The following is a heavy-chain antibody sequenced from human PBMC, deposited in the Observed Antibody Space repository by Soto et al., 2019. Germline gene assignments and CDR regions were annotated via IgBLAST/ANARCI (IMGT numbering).Heavy chain of an antibody. J-gene: IGHJ6*02. CDR1: GGSVSSGRNY. Sequence: SETLSLTCTVSGGSVSSGRNYWNWIRQSPGKGLEWIGCIYATGKTYYNPSLRSRVTISVDTSNNLFSLNVTSVTAADTAVYYCARAPPGPSPRWDVWGQGTTVTVSS. CDR3: ARAPPGPSPRWDV. CDR2: IYATGKT. D-gene: IGHD3-10*01. V-gene: IGHV4-30-2*06.